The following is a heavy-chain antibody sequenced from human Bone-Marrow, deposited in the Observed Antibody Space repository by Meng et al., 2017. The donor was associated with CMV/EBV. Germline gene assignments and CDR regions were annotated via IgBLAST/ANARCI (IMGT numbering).Heavy chain of an antibody. Sequence: GSLRLSCAASGFTFSDYYMSWIRQAPGKGLEWVSYISSSGSTIYYADSVKGRFTISRDNAKNSLYLQMNSLRAEDTAVYYCARGGGYCSSTSCYDAFDIWGQGTMVTVSS. CDR3: ARGGGYCSSTSCYDAFDI. V-gene: IGHV3-11*01. CDR2: ISSSGSTI. CDR1: GFTFSDYY. D-gene: IGHD2-2*01. J-gene: IGHJ3*02.